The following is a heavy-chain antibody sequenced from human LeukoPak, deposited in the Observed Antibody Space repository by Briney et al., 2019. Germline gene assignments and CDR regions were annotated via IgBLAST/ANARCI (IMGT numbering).Heavy chain of an antibody. CDR2: INHSGST. J-gene: IGHJ4*02. CDR1: GGSFSGYY. V-gene: IGHV4-34*01. CDR3: ARGRGYCSSTSCYPYYFDY. Sequence: SETLSLTCAVYGGSFSGYYWSWIRQPPGKGLEWIGEINHSGSTNYNPSLKSRVTISVDTSKNQFSLKLSSVTAADTAVYYCARGRGYCSSTSCYPYYFDYWGQGTLVTVSS. D-gene: IGHD2-2*01.